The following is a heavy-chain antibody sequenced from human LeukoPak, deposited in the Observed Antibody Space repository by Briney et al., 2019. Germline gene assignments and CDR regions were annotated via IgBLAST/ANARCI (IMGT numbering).Heavy chain of an antibody. D-gene: IGHD6-19*01. V-gene: IGHV4-59*08. CDR2: IYYSGST. CDR1: GGSINSHY. Sequence: SETLSLTCTVSGGSINSHYWSWLRQSPRKGLEWVGDIYYSGSTKYNPSLKSRVTISVDTPKNDLSLRLTSVLAADTAIYYCVRRDNTGWNYFDCWGQGILVTVSS. J-gene: IGHJ4*02. CDR3: VRRDNTGWNYFDC.